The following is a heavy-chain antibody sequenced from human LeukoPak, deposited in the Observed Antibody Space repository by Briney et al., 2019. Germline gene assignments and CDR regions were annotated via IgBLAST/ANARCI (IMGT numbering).Heavy chain of an antibody. D-gene: IGHD2-15*01. Sequence: ASVKVSCKVSGYTLTELSMHWVRQAPGKGLEWMGGFDPEDGETIYAQKFQGRVTMTEDTSTDTAYMELSSLRSEDTAVYYCAVVVVAAARHNYFDYWGQGTLVTVSS. CDR3: AVVVVAAARHNYFDY. V-gene: IGHV1-24*01. CDR1: GYTLTELS. J-gene: IGHJ4*02. CDR2: FDPEDGET.